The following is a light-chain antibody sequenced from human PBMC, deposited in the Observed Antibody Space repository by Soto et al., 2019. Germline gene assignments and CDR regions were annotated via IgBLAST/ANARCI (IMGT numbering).Light chain of an antibody. CDR2: EVT. V-gene: IGLV2-8*01. J-gene: IGLJ2*01. CDR3: SSYAGSNYVV. Sequence: QSALTQPASVSGSPGQSITISCTGTSSDVGSYNYVSWYQQHPGKAPKLMIYEVTKRPSGVPDRFSGSKSGNTASLTVSGLQAEDEADYYCSSYAGSNYVVFGGGTKLTVL. CDR1: SSDVGSYNY.